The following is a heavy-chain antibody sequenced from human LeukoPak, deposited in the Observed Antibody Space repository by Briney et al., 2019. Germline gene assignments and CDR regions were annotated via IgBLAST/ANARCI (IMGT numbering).Heavy chain of an antibody. J-gene: IGHJ4*02. CDR3: ARDWGAAGLWDY. V-gene: IGHV3-74*01. D-gene: IGHD6-13*01. CDR2: INSDGSST. CDR1: GFTFSSYW. Sequence: GGSLRLSCAASGFTFSSYWMHWVRQAPGKGLVWVSHINSDGSSTSYADSVKGRFTISRDNAKNTLYLQMNSLRAEDTAIYYCARDWGAAGLWDYWGQGTLVTVSS.